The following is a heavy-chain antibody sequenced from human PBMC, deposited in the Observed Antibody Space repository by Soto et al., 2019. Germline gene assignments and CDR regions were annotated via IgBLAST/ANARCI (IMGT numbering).Heavy chain of an antibody. CDR3: ARSGYSSSWDHLDY. V-gene: IGHV4-38-2*01. CDR2: IYHSGST. D-gene: IGHD6-13*01. Sequence: KSSETLSLTCAVSGYSISSGYYWGWIRQPPGKGLEWIGSIYHSGSTYYNPSLKSRVTISVDTSKNQFSLKLSSVTAADTAVYYCARSGYSSSWDHLDYWGQGTLVTVSS. J-gene: IGHJ4*02. CDR1: GYSISSGYY.